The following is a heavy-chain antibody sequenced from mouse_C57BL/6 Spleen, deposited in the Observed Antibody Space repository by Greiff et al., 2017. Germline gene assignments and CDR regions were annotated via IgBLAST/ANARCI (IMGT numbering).Heavy chain of an antibody. J-gene: IGHJ1*03. CDR1: GYAFSSSW. Sequence: VQLQQSGPELVKPGASVKISCKASGYAFSSSWMNWVKQRPGKGLEWIGRIYPGDGDTNYNGKFKGKATLTADKSSSTAYMQLSSLTSEDSAVYFCARIDYGYWYFDVWGKGTTVTVSS. D-gene: IGHD1-1*01. CDR3: ARIDYGYWYFDV. CDR2: IYPGDGDT. V-gene: IGHV1-82*01.